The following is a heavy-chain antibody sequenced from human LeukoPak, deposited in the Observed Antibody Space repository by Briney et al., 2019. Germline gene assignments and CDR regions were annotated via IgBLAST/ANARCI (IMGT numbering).Heavy chain of an antibody. V-gene: IGHV4-59*08. Sequence: SETLSLTCAVYGGSFSGYYWSWIRQPPGKGLEWIGYIYYSGSTNYNPSLKSRVTISVDTSKNQFSLKLSSVTAADTAVYYCARHWFFYGMDVWGQGTTVTVSS. CDR2: IYYSGST. D-gene: IGHD3-10*01. J-gene: IGHJ6*02. CDR3: ARHWFFYGMDV. CDR1: GGSFSGYY.